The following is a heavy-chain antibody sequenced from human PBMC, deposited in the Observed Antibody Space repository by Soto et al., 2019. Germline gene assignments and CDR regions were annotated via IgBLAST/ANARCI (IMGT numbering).Heavy chain of an antibody. CDR1: GGSISSYY. Sequence: SEPLSLPCTVSGGSISSYYWSWIRQPPGKGLEWIGYIYYSGSTNYNPSLKSRVTISVDTSKNQSSLKLSSVTAADTAVYYCARELLWFGELSSWFDPWGQGTLVTVSS. J-gene: IGHJ5*02. V-gene: IGHV4-59*01. D-gene: IGHD3-10*01. CDR3: ARELLWFGELSSWFDP. CDR2: IYYSGST.